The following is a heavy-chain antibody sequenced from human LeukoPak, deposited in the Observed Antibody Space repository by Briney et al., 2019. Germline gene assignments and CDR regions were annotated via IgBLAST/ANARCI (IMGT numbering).Heavy chain of an antibody. CDR1: GGTFSSYA. CDR3: ASECCSSTSCLGNYYYGMDV. CDR2: IIPIFGIA. Sequence: SVKVSCKASGGTFSSYAISWVRQAPGQGLEWMGRIIPIFGIANYAQKFQGRVTITADKSTSTAYMELSSLRSEDTAVYYCASECCSSTSCLGNYYYGMDVWGQGTTVTVSS. J-gene: IGHJ6*02. V-gene: IGHV1-69*04. D-gene: IGHD2-2*01.